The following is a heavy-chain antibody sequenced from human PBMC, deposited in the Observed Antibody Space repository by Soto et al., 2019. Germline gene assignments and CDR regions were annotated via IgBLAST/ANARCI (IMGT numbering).Heavy chain of an antibody. J-gene: IGHJ5*02. CDR1: GDSISRGGYY. D-gene: IGHD2-2*01. Sequence: QVQLHESGPGLVKPSQTLSLSCTVSGDSISRGGYYWNWIRQHPRKGLEWIGYIYHSGSTNYNPSLKSRVTISVDTFKNQWALELTKVTAADTAVYYCVRDGAGAYALGWFGPWGQGILVTVSS. CDR3: VRDGAGAYALGWFGP. V-gene: IGHV4-31*03. CDR2: IYHSGST.